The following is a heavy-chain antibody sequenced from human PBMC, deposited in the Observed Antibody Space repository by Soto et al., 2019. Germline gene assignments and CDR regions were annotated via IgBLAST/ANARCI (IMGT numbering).Heavy chain of an antibody. CDR2: INAGNGNT. D-gene: IGHD4-4*01. CDR1: GYTFTSYA. Sequence: QVQLVQSGAEVMKPGASVKASCKASGYTFTSYAMHWVRQAPGQRLEWMGWINAGNGNTKYSQKFQGRVTITRDTSASTAYMELSSLRSEDTAVYYCASSYSNYALIDYYYYGMDVWGQGTTVTVSS. V-gene: IGHV1-3*01. J-gene: IGHJ6*02. CDR3: ASSYSNYALIDYYYYGMDV.